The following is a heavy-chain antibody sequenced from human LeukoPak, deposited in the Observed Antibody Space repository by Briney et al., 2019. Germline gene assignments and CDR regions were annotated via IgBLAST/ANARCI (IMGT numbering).Heavy chain of an antibody. D-gene: IGHD3-9*01. Sequence: GRSLRLSCAASGFTFSSYAMHWVRQAPGKGLEWVAVISYDGSNKYYADSVKGRFTISRDNSKNTLYLQMNSLRAEGTAVYYCARSSTGMRYFDWFAADYWGQGTLVTVSS. J-gene: IGHJ4*02. CDR3: ARSSTGMRYFDWFAADY. CDR1: GFTFSSYA. CDR2: ISYDGSNK. V-gene: IGHV3-30-3*01.